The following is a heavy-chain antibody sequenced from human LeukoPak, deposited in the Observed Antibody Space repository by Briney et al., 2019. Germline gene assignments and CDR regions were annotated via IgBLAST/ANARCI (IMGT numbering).Heavy chain of an antibody. CDR2: ISGTSGST. J-gene: IGHJ4*02. D-gene: IGHD2-15*01. V-gene: IGHV3-23*01. CDR3: AKGRGSGGNPFFDY. Sequence: GGSLRLSCAASGFTYSTYVMSWVRQAPGKGLEWVSAISGTSGSTHYADSVKGRFTTSRDNSKNTLYLQMNGLRAEDTAVYYCAKGRGSGGNPFFDYWGQGTLVTVSS. CDR1: GFTYSTYV.